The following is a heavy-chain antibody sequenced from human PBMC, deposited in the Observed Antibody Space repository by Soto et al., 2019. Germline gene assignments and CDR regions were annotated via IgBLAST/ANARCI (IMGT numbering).Heavy chain of an antibody. CDR3: ARGRKPYSSGSPTADY. Sequence: EVQLVESGGGLVQPGGSLRLSCAASGFTFSSYWMHWVRQAPGKGLVWVSRINSDGSSTSYADSVKGRFTISRDNAKNTLDLQINSLRAEDTAVYYCARGRKPYSSGSPTADYWGQGTLVTVSS. CDR2: INSDGSST. V-gene: IGHV3-74*01. D-gene: IGHD6-19*01. CDR1: GFTFSSYW. J-gene: IGHJ4*02.